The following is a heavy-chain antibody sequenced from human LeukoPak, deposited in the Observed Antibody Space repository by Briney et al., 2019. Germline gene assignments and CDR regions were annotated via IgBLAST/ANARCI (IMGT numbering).Heavy chain of an antibody. CDR1: GGSISSSNYY. D-gene: IGHD3-10*01. Sequence: PSETLSLTCTVSGGSISSSNYYWGWIRQPPGKGLEWIGEINHSGSTNYNPSLKSRVTISVDTSKNQFSLKLSSVTAADTAVYYCAITMVRGVIVRTSWFDPWGQGTLVTVSS. CDR3: AITMVRGVIVRTSWFDP. V-gene: IGHV4-39*07. CDR2: INHSGST. J-gene: IGHJ5*02.